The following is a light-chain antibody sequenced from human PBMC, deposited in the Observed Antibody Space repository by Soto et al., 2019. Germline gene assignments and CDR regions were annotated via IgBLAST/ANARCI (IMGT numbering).Light chain of an antibody. V-gene: IGKV3-20*01. CDR2: AAS. J-gene: IGKJ2*03. CDR3: QRDS. CDR1: QSINSNS. Sequence: EIVLTQSPGTLSLSPGERATLSCRVSQSINSNSLAWYQQKPGQAPRLLIYAASSRATGIPDRFSGSGSGPDFTLTIRRLEPEDFAVYYCQRDSFGQGTKLEIK.